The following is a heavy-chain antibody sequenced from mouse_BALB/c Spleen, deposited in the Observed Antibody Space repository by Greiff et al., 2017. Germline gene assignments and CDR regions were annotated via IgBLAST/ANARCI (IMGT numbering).Heavy chain of an antibody. Sequence: VQLQQSGAELAKPGASVKMSCKASGYTFTSNWMHWVKQRPGQGLEWIGYINPSTGYTEYNQKFKDKATLTADKSSSTAYMQLSSLTSEDSAVYYCARRIYDGYYGYAMDYWGQGTSVTVSS. CDR2: INPSTGYT. V-gene: IGHV1-7*01. D-gene: IGHD2-3*01. CDR3: ARRIYDGYYGYAMDY. J-gene: IGHJ4*01. CDR1: GYTFTSNW.